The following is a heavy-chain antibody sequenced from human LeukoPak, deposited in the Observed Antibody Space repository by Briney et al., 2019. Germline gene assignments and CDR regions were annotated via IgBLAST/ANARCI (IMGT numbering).Heavy chain of an antibody. J-gene: IGHJ4*02. CDR2: INHSGST. V-gene: IGHV4-34*01. CDR1: GGSFRGYY. CDR3: AGNTREYCSGGSCYPAY. Sequence: SETVSLTCAVCGGSFRGYYWRCIREPPGRGLEGIGEINHSGSTNYNPSPKSRVTISVDTSKNQFSLKLSSVTAAATAVYYCAGNTREYCSGGSCYPAYWGQGTLVTVSS. D-gene: IGHD2-15*01.